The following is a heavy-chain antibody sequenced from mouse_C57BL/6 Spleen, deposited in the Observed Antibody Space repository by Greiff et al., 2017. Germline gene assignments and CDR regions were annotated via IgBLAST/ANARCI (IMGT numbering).Heavy chain of an antibody. D-gene: IGHD2-4*01. V-gene: IGHV3-6*01. CDR1: GYSITSGYY. Sequence: EVKLQESGPGLVKPSQSLSLTCSVTGYSITSGYYWNWIRQFPGNKLEWMGYISYDGSNNYNPSLKNRISITRDTSKNQFFLKLNSVTTEDTATYYCARGNDYDAYYYAMDYWGQGTSVTVSS. CDR3: ARGNDYDAYYYAMDY. CDR2: ISYDGSN. J-gene: IGHJ4*01.